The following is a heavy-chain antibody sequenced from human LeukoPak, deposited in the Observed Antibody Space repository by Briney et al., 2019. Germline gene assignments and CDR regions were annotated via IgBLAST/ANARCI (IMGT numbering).Heavy chain of an antibody. Sequence: PSETLSLTCAVYGGSFSGYYWSWIRQPPGKGLEWIGEINHSGSTNYNPSLKSRVTISVDTSKNQFSLKLSSVTAADTAVYYCASTTYCSSTSCYGPGDAFDIWGQGTMVTVSS. J-gene: IGHJ3*02. V-gene: IGHV4-34*01. CDR1: GGSFSGYY. CDR2: INHSGST. CDR3: ASTTYCSSTSCYGPGDAFDI. D-gene: IGHD2-2*01.